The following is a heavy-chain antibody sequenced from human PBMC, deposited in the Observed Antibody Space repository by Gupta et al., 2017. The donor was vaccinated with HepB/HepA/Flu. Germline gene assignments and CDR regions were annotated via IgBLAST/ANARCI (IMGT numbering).Heavy chain of an antibody. CDR1: GDSISSSTYH. J-gene: IGHJ3*02. V-gene: IGHV4-39*01. D-gene: IGHD3-22*01. CDR3: ARHVIITRIVVVTTTPDAFDI. CDR2: IYFSGST. Sequence: QLQLQESGPGLVKPSETLSLTCTVSGDSISSSTYHCGWFRQTPGKGLEWIGSIYFSGSTYYNPSLNSRVTISVDTSKNQFSLKLSSVTAADTAVYYCARHVIITRIVVVTTTPDAFDILGQGTMVTVSS.